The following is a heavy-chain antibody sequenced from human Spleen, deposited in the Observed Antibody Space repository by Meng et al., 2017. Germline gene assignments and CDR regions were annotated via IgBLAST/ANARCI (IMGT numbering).Heavy chain of an antibody. J-gene: IGHJ5*02. CDR3: ARGGIATTGTSA. CDR1: GFTFRTYG. D-gene: IGHD6-13*01. Sequence: EVQLVESGGGLVQPGGSLRLSCAASGFTFRTYGMHWVRQAPGKGLVWVSRINNDEGSRNYADSVKGRFTIARDNAKNTLYLQMNSLRAEDTAVYYCARGGIATTGTSAWGQGTLVTVSS. V-gene: IGHV3-74*01. CDR2: INNDEGSR.